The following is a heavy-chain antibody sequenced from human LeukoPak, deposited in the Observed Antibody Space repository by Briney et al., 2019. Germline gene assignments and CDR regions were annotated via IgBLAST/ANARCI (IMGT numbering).Heavy chain of an antibody. V-gene: IGHV3-23*01. CDR2: ISGSGGGT. CDR1: GFTLSSYA. CDR3: AKEVRGGDCYSDY. Sequence: PGGSLRLSCAASGFTLSSYAMSWVRQAPGRGLEWVSAISGSGGGTYYAHSVKGRFTISRDNSKNTLYLQMNSLRAEDTAVYYCAKEVRGGDCYSDYWGQGTLVTVSS. J-gene: IGHJ4*02. D-gene: IGHD2-21*02.